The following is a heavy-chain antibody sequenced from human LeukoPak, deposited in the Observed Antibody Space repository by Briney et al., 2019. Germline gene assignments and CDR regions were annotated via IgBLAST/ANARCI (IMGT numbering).Heavy chain of an antibody. CDR1: GFTFSSYW. CDR2: IKQDGSEK. J-gene: IGHJ4*02. CDR3: ARVLGNMYYDILTGYRNPTTNFDY. D-gene: IGHD3-9*01. Sequence: GGSLRLSCAASGFTFSSYWMSWVRQVPGKGLEWVANIKQDGSEKYYVDSVKGRFTISRDNAKNSLYLQMNSLRAEDTAVYYCARVLGNMYYDILTGYRNPTTNFDYWGQGTLVTVSS. V-gene: IGHV3-7*01.